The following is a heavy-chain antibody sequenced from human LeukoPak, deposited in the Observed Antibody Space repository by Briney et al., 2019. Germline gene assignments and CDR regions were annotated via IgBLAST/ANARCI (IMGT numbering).Heavy chain of an antibody. CDR3: ARVMVAHYDSSGYYPLYYYYAMDV. J-gene: IGHJ6*02. V-gene: IGHV3-53*04. CDR2: IYSGGST. CDR1: GFTVSSNY. D-gene: IGHD3-22*01. Sequence: GGSLRLSCAASGFTVSSNYMSWVRQAPVKELEWVSVIYSGGSTYYADSVKGRFTISRHNSKNTLYLQMNSLRAEDTAVYYCARVMVAHYDSSGYYPLYYYYAMDVWGQGTTVTVSS.